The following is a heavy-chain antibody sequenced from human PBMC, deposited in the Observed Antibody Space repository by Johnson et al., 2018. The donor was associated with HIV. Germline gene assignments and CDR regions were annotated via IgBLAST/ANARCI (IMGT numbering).Heavy chain of an antibody. Sequence: QVQLVESGGGVVQPGRSLRLSCVASGFTLSTYGMHWVRQAPGKGLEWVAVMSYDRRNKYYADSVKDRFTISRDNSKNTLYLQMSSLRAEDTAVYYCARPLQFLEWSDAFDMWGQGTMVTVSS. CDR2: MSYDRRNK. CDR3: ARPLQFLEWSDAFDM. D-gene: IGHD3-3*01. J-gene: IGHJ3*02. V-gene: IGHV3-30*03. CDR1: GFTLSTYG.